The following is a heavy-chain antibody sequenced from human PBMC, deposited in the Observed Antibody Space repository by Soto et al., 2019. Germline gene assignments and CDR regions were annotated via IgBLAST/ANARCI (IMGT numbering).Heavy chain of an antibody. CDR1: GYSFTSYW. J-gene: IGHJ3*02. V-gene: IGHV5-51*01. D-gene: IGHD3-22*01. CDR3: AGWLLPTTPDAFDI. CDR2: IYPGDSDT. Sequence: GESLKISCKGSGYSFTSYWIGWVRQMPVKGLEWMGIIYPGDSDTRYSPSFQGQVTISADKSISTAYLQWSGLKASDTAMYYCAGWLLPTTPDAFDIWGQGTMVTVSS.